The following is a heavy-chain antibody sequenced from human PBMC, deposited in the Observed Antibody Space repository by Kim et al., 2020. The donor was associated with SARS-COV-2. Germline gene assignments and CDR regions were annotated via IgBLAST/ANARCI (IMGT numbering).Heavy chain of an antibody. CDR2: ISYIGST. J-gene: IGHJ2*01. V-gene: IGHV4-39*01. CDR3: ARHFLCWCFDL. CDR1: GCSISSSDYY. Sequence: SETLSLTCSVSGCSISSSDYYWGWIRQPPWKGREWIATISYIGSTYYNPSLNGLVTISVDTSKKQFSLRLSSVTAADAAVYYGARHFLCWCFDLWCRG.